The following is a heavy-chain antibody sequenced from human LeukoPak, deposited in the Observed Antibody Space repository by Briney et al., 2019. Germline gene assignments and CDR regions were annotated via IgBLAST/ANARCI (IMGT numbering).Heavy chain of an antibody. Sequence: PSETLSLTCTVSGGSISSYYWSWIRQPPGKGLEWIGYIYYSGSTNYNPSLKSRVTISVDTSKNQFSLKLSSVTAADTAVYYCARYHLDYYYGMDVWGQGTTVTVSS. CDR2: IYYSGST. D-gene: IGHD1-14*01. J-gene: IGHJ6*02. CDR1: GGSISSYY. V-gene: IGHV4-59*01. CDR3: ARYHLDYYYGMDV.